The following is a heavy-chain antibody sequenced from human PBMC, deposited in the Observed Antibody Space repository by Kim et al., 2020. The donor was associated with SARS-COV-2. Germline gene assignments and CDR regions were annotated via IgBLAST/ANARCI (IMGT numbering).Heavy chain of an antibody. Sequence: GGSLRLSCAASGFSFNNYAMTWVRQAPGKGLEWVSIVSGSGDSTYYADSVKGRFTISRDNSKNTLSLQMNSLRADDTAIYYCARGDCSSISCYTADCGGR. CDR1: GFSFNNYA. CDR3: ARGDCSSISCYTADC. V-gene: IGHV3-23*01. J-gene: IGHJ2*01. CDR2: VSGSGDST. D-gene: IGHD2-2*02.